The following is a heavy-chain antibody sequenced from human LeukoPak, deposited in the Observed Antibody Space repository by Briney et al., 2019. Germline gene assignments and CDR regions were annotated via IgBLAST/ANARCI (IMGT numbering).Heavy chain of an antibody. Sequence: SQTLSLTCAVSGGSISSGGYSWSWIRQPPGKGLEWIGYIYYSGSTYYNPSLKSRVTISVDTSKNQFSLKLSSVTAADTAVYYCARGGSSWYYPYYDYWGQGTLVTVSS. J-gene: IGHJ4*02. CDR1: GGSISSGGYS. CDR2: IYYSGST. V-gene: IGHV4-30-4*07. D-gene: IGHD6-13*01. CDR3: ARGGSSWYYPYYDY.